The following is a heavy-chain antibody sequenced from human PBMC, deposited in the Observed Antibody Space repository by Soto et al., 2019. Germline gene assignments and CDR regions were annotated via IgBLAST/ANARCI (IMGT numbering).Heavy chain of an antibody. D-gene: IGHD1-1*01. J-gene: IGHJ6*03. CDR1: GYTFISYY. Sequence: QVQLVQSGAEVKKPGASVKVSCEASGYTFISYYMHWVRQAPGHGLEWVGIINPNDGTATYAQRVQGRGTMTRDTSTSTVYVELSSLRSDDTAVYFCARAGNAYYHYYMDVWGKGTTVTVSS. CDR2: INPNDGTA. CDR3: ARAGNAYYHYYMDV. V-gene: IGHV1-46*03.